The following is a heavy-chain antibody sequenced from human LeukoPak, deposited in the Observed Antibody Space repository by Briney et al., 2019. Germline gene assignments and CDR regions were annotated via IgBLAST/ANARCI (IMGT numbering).Heavy chain of an antibody. Sequence: SVKVSCKASGYTYTGYYMHWVRQAPGQGLEWMGWINPNSGGTNYAQRFQGRVTMTRDTSISTAYMELSRLRSDDTAVYYCARGASGVYTVTTSWFDPWGQGTLVTVSS. D-gene: IGHD4-17*01. V-gene: IGHV1-2*02. J-gene: IGHJ5*02. CDR1: GYTYTGYY. CDR2: INPNSGGT. CDR3: ARGASGVYTVTTSWFDP.